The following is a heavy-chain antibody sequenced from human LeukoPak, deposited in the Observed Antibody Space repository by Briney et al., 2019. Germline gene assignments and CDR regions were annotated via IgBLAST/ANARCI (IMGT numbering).Heavy chain of an antibody. V-gene: IGHV1-8*01. Sequence: GASVKVSCKASGYTFTSYDITWVRQATGQGLEWMGWMSPDSGYTGYARTFQGRVTLTRNTSVSTAFMELSSLRSEDTAVYYCEIYTGYDSFWGQGTLVTVSS. J-gene: IGHJ4*02. CDR3: EIYTGYDSF. CDR2: MSPDSGYT. CDR1: GYTFTSYD. D-gene: IGHD5-12*01.